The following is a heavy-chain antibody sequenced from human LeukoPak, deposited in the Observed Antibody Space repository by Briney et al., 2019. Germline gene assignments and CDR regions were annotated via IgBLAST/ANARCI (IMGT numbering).Heavy chain of an antibody. J-gene: IGHJ4*02. CDR3: ARDPTRSYIGRVAAATKGYNY. CDR2: INPSGSST. D-gene: IGHD2-2*01. V-gene: IGHV1-46*01. Sequence: ASVKVSCKASGYSFTSHYMHWVRQAPGQGLEWLGLINPSGSSTLYAQKFQGRVTMTRDMSTTTDYMELSSLRSEDTAVYYCARDPTRSYIGRVAAATKGYNYWGQGTLVTVSS. CDR1: GYSFTSHY.